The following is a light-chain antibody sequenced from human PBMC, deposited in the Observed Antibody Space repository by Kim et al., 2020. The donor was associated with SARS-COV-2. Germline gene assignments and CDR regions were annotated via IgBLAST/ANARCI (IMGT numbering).Light chain of an antibody. Sequence: YVSPGQTARITGAGEKLGNKYTGWYQQKPGQAPGWVIYRDSRRPAGIPERFSGANSGNTATLTSSGTQAMDEADYYCQTWDSSGVFGGGTQRTVL. V-gene: IGLV3-1*01. CDR2: RDS. CDR1: KLGNKY. CDR3: QTWDSSGV. J-gene: IGLJ2*01.